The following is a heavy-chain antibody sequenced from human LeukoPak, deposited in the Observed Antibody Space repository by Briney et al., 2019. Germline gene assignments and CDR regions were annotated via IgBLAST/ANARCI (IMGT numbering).Heavy chain of an antibody. CDR1: GFTFASYG. D-gene: IGHD3-9*01. J-gene: IGHJ4*02. CDR3: AKWGDYDVLTGYYVSDY. Sequence: GGSLRLSCAASGFTFASYGMSWVRQAPGKGLEWVSVISGSGFSIYYADSVKGRFTISRDNSKNTLYLQMNSLRAEDTAVYYYAKWGDYDVLTGYYVSDYWGQGTLVTVSS. CDR2: ISGSGFSI. V-gene: IGHV3-23*01.